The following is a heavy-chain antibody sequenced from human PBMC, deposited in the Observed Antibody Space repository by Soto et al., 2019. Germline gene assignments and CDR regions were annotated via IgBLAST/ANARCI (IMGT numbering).Heavy chain of an antibody. V-gene: IGHV1-69*13. D-gene: IGHD3-22*01. Sequence: SVKVFCKASGGTFSSYAISWVRQAPGQGLEWMGGIIPIFGTANYAQKFQGRVTITADESTSTAYMELSSLRSEDTAVYYCARSTETYYYDSSGYYPSDYWGQGTLVTVSS. CDR2: IIPIFGTA. CDR1: GGTFSSYA. J-gene: IGHJ4*02. CDR3: ARSTETYYYDSSGYYPSDY.